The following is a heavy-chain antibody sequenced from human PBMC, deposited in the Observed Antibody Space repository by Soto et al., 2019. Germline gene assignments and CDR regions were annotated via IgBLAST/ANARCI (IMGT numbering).Heavy chain of an antibody. Sequence: GGSLRLSCAASGFTFSSYAMSWVRQAPGKGLEWVSAISGSGGSTYYADSVKGRFTISRDNSKNTLYLQMNSLRAEDTAVYYCATKSDLYNDAFDIWGQGTMVTVSS. CDR3: ATKSDLYNDAFDI. CDR2: ISGSGGST. V-gene: IGHV3-23*01. J-gene: IGHJ3*02. D-gene: IGHD1-20*01. CDR1: GFTFSSYA.